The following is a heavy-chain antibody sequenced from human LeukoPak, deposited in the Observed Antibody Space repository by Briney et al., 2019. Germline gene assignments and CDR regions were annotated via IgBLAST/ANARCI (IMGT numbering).Heavy chain of an antibody. D-gene: IGHD6-19*01. V-gene: IGHV4-39*07. Sequence: PSETLSLTCTVSGGSISSSGYYWGWLRQPPGKGLEWIGSFYTSGSTNYNPSLKSRVTMSVDTSKNQFSLKLSSVTAADTAVYYCARDRRGSSGWFYFDYWAREPWSPSPQ. CDR2: FYTSGST. J-gene: IGHJ4*02. CDR3: ARDRRGSSGWFYFDY. CDR1: GGSISSSGYY.